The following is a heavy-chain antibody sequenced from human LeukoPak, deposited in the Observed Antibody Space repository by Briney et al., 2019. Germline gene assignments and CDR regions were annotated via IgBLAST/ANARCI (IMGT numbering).Heavy chain of an antibody. Sequence: ASVTVSCKASGYTFTTYAMNWVRQAPGQGLEWMGWINTNTGNPTYAQGFTGRFVFSLDTSVSTAYLQISSLKAEDTAVYYCARDGSYSPRCWFDPWGQGILVTVSS. V-gene: IGHV7-4-1*02. CDR1: GYTFTTYA. CDR3: ARDGSYSPRCWFDP. J-gene: IGHJ5*02. D-gene: IGHD1-26*01. CDR2: INTNTGNP.